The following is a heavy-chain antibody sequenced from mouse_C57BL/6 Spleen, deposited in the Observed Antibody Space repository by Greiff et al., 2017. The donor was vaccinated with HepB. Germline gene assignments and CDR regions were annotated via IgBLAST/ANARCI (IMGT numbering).Heavy chain of an antibody. D-gene: IGHD1-1*01. CDR3: ARGPYYYGSSEDYFDY. CDR2: IYPGSGNT. CDR1: GYTFTDYY. Sequence: VQLQQSGAELVRPGASVKLSCKASGYTFTDYYINWVKQRPGQGLEWIARIYPGSGNTYYNEKFKGKATLTAEKSSSTAYMQLSSLTSEDSAVYFCARGPYYYGSSEDYFDYWGQGTTLTVSS. V-gene: IGHV1-76*01. J-gene: IGHJ2*01.